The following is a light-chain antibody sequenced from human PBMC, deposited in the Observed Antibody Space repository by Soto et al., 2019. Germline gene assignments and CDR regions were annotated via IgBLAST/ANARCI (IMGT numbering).Light chain of an antibody. CDR2: GSS. CDR3: QQRTLWPRT. V-gene: IGKV3-11*01. CDR1: QSVSGT. Sequence: EIVLTQSPATLSLSPGERATLSCRASQSVSGTLAWFQQKPGQPPRLLIYGSSNRATGIPARFSARGSGTDFTLTISSLEPEDFAVYYCQQRTLWPRTFGQGTKVEIK. J-gene: IGKJ1*01.